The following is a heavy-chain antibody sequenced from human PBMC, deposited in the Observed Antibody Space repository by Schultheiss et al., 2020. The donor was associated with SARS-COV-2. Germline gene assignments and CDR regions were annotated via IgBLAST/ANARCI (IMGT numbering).Heavy chain of an antibody. CDR1: GGSISSYY. CDR2: IYYSGST. J-gene: IGHJ5*02. D-gene: IGHD5-12*01. CDR3: ARGGYSGPDSGWFDP. V-gene: IGHV4-59*12. Sequence: SETLSLTCTVSGGSISSYYWSWIRQPPGKGLEWIGYIYYSGSTYYNPSLKSRVTISVDRSKNQFSLKLSSVTAADTAVYYCARGGYSGPDSGWFDPWGQGTLVTVSS.